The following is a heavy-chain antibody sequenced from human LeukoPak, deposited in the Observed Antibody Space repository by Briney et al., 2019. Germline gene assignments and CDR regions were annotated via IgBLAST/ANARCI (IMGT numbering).Heavy chain of an antibody. V-gene: IGHV4-59*08. J-gene: IGHJ4*02. CDR3: ARHEQINSGYAHLEY. CDR2: IYYSGYT. D-gene: IGHD5-12*01. CDR1: GFTFSSYW. Sequence: GSLRLSCAASGFTFSSYWMSWVRQPPGKGLEWIGYIYYSGYTDYNPSLESRVTMSVDTSKNQFSLKVSSVTAADTAVYYCARHEQINSGYAHLEYWGQGTLVIVSS.